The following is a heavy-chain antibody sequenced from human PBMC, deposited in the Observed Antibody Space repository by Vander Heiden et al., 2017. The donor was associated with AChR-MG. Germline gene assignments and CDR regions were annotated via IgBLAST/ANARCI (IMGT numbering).Heavy chain of an antibody. CDR3: ARISGDGNSDFDY. CDR2: IDWDDDK. J-gene: IGHJ4*02. D-gene: IGHD3-10*01. CDR1: GFSLSTSGMR. V-gene: IGHV2-70*04. Sequence: QVTLKESGPALVKPTQTLTLTCTFSGFSLSTSGMRVSWIRQPPGKALEWLARIDWDDDKFYSTSLKTRLTISKDTSKSQVVLTMTNMDPVDTATYYCARISGDGNSDFDYWGQGTLVTVSS.